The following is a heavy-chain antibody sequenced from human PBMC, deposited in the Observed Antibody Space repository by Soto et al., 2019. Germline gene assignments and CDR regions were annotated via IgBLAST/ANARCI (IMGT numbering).Heavy chain of an antibody. CDR1: GGSISSYY. D-gene: IGHD6-6*01. CDR2: IYTSGST. CDR3: AREARDSSSRGYYYGMDV. Sequence: SETLSLTCTASGGSISSYYWSWIRQPAGKGLEWIGRIYTSGSTNYNPSLKSRVTMSVDTSKNQFSLKLSSVTAADTAVYYWAREARDSSSRGYYYGMDVWGQGTTVTVSS. J-gene: IGHJ6*02. V-gene: IGHV4-4*07.